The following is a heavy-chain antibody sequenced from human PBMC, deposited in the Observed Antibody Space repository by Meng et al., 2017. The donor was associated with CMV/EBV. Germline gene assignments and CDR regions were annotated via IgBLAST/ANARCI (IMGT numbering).Heavy chain of an antibody. CDR2: INPNSGGT. J-gene: IGHJ5*02. D-gene: IGHD2-2*01. Sequence: ASVKVSCKASGYTFTGYYMHWVRQAPGQGLEWMGWINPNSGGTNYAQKFQGRVTMTRDTSISTAYMELGRLRSDDTAVYYCARLDHIVVVPAAHLRFDPWGQGTLVTVSS. CDR1: GYTFTGYY. CDR3: ARLDHIVVVPAAHLRFDP. V-gene: IGHV1-2*02.